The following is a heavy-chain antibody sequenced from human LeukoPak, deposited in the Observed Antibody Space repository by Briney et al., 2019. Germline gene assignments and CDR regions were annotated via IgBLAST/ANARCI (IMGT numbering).Heavy chain of an antibody. J-gene: IGHJ4*02. CDR1: GGSISSGSYY. D-gene: IGHD6-25*01. Sequence: SETLSLTCTVSGGSISSGSYYWSWIRQPAGKGLEWIGRIYTSGSTNYNPSLKSRVTISRDTSKNQFSLKLTSVTTADTAVYYCARAGGVKTAALDLDYWGQGTLVTVSS. CDR2: IYTSGST. CDR3: ARAGGVKTAALDLDY. V-gene: IGHV4-61*02.